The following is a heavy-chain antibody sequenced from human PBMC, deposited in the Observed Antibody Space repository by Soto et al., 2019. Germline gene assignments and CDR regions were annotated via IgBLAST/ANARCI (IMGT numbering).Heavy chain of an antibody. CDR2: ISASGGDT. V-gene: IGHV3-23*01. CDR1: GFTFSNYA. CDR3: AKEMSFGRTFDY. Sequence: HPGGSLRLSCAASGFTFSNYAVSWVRLAPGKGLEWVSAISASGGDTYYTDFVMGRFTISRDNSKNTLYLQMNGLGVEDTAIYYCAKEMSFGRTFDYWGQGTQVTVSS. D-gene: IGHD3-3*01. J-gene: IGHJ4*02.